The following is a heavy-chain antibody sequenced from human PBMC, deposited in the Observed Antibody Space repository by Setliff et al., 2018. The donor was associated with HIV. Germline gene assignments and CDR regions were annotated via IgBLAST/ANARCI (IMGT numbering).Heavy chain of an antibody. D-gene: IGHD3-10*01. J-gene: IGHJ4*02. CDR3: ARRDWLPLGGLDY. CDR2: IDYSGST. Sequence: SETLSLTCTVSGGSISSHYWTWIRQPPGRGLEWIGYIDYSGSTNQNPSLKSRVTISVDTSKNQFSLRLSSVTAADTAVYYCARRDWLPLGGLDYWGQGTLVTVSS. V-gene: IGHV4-59*11. CDR1: GGSISSHY.